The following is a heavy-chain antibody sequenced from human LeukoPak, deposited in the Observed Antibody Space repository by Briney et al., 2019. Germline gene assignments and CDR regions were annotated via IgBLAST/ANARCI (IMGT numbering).Heavy chain of an antibody. CDR3: ARGPRGNPYFDY. D-gene: IGHD3-10*01. Sequence: ASVKVSCKASAYTFTGYYMHWVRQAPGQGLEWMGIINPSGGSTSYAQKFQGRVTMTRDTSTSTVYMELSSLRSEDTAVYYCARGPRGNPYFDYWGQGTLVTVSS. CDR1: AYTFTGYY. J-gene: IGHJ4*02. CDR2: INPSGGST. V-gene: IGHV1-46*01.